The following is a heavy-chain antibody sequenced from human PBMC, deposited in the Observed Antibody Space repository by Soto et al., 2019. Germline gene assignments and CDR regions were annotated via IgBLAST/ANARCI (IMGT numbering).Heavy chain of an antibody. CDR2: ISSSSSYI. CDR1: GFTFSGLS. V-gene: IGHV3-21*01. J-gene: IGHJ6*02. Sequence: GGSLRLSCAASGFTFSGLSVSLVRQAPGKGLEWVSSISSSSSYIYYADSVKGRFTISRDNAKNSLYLQMNSLRAEDTAVYYCARNLLGTANEYYYYGMDVWGQGTTVTVSS. D-gene: IGHD5-18*01. CDR3: ARNLLGTANEYYYYGMDV.